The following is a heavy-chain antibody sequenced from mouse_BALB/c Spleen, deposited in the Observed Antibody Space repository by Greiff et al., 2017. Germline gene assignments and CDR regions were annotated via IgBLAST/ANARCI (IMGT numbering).Heavy chain of an antibody. J-gene: IGHJ1*01. CDR3: ARPLGNYDWYFDV. CDR2: ISNGGGST. Sequence: EVMLVESGGGLVQPGGSLKLSCAASGFTFSSYTMSWVRQTPEKRLEWVAYISNGGGSTYYPDTVKGRFTISRDNAKNTLYLQMSSLKSEDTAMYYCARPLGNYDWYFDVWGAGTTVTDSS. D-gene: IGHD2-1*01. V-gene: IGHV5-12-2*01. CDR1: GFTFSSYT.